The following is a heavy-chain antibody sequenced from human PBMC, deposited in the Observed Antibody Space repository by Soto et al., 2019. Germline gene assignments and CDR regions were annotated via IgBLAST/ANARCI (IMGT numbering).Heavy chain of an antibody. Sequence: GASVKVSCKASGYTFTSSGISWVRQAPGQGLEWMGWISAYNGNTNYPQKLQGRVTMTTDTSTNTAYMELRSLGSDDTAVYYCATRSPAFDYWGQGTLVTVSS. CDR3: ATRSPAFDY. J-gene: IGHJ4*02. CDR2: ISAYNGNT. V-gene: IGHV1-18*01. CDR1: GYTFTSSG.